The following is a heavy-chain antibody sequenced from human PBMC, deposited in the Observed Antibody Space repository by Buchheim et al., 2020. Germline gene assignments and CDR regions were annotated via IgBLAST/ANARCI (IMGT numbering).Heavy chain of an antibody. V-gene: IGHV4-61*02. CDR2: IYTSGST. D-gene: IGHD2-15*01. CDR3: ARAGHCSGGSCYSNYYYYYYGMDV. CDR1: GGSISSGSYY. Sequence: QVQLQESGPGLVKPSQTLSLTCTVSGGSISSGSYYWSWIRQPAGKGLEWIGRIYTSGSTNYNPSLKSRVTISVDTSKNQFSLKLSSVTAADTAVYYCARAGHCSGGSCYSNYYYYYYGMDVWGQGTT. J-gene: IGHJ6*02.